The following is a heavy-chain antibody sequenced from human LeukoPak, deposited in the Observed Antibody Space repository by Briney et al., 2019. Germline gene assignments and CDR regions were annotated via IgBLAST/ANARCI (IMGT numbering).Heavy chain of an antibody. D-gene: IGHD2-21*02. CDR3: ARDINYCGGDCYSGVGDY. Sequence: PGGSLRLSCAASGFTFSAYSMNWVRQAPGKGLEWVSSISSRGTYIYYADSVKGRFTISRDNAKNSLYLQMNSLRAEDTAVYYCARDINYCGGDCYSGVGDYWGQGTLVTVSS. V-gene: IGHV3-21*01. CDR1: GFTFSAYS. CDR2: ISSRGTYI. J-gene: IGHJ4*02.